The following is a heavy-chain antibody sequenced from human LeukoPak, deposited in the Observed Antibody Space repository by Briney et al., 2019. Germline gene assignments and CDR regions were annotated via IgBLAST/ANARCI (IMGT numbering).Heavy chain of an antibody. V-gene: IGHV4-59*11. CDR2: IYYSGST. Sequence: SETLSLTCTVSGGSISSHYWSWIRQPPGKGLEWIGYIYYSGSTNHNPSLKSRVTISVDTSKNQFSLKLSSVTAADTAVYYCARTVYSSSSEIWGQGTMVTVSS. CDR1: GGSISSHY. CDR3: ARTVYSSSSEI. D-gene: IGHD6-6*01. J-gene: IGHJ3*02.